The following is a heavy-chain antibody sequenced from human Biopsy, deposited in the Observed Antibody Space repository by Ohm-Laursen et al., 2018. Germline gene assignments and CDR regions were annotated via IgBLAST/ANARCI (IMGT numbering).Heavy chain of an antibody. V-gene: IGHV1-46*01. CDR1: GYSFTSYY. D-gene: IGHD6-19*01. J-gene: IGHJ4*02. CDR2: INPSGSTT. CDR3: ARNTGWYGDLYYFDY. Sequence: SVKVSCKTSGYSFTSYYMHWVRQAPGQGLEWMGMINPSGSTTSYPQIFQGRVTMTRDTSKGTVYMELSSLRSADTAVYFCARNTGWYGDLYYFDYWGQGTLVTVSS.